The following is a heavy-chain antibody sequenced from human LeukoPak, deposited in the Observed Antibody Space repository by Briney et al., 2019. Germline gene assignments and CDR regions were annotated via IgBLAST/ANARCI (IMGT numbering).Heavy chain of an antibody. V-gene: IGHV1-69*13. CDR2: IIPIFGTA. Sequence: SVTVSCKASGGTFSSYAISWVRQAPGQGLEWMGGIIPIFGTANYAQKFQGRVTITADESTSTAYMELSSLRSEDTAVYYCGRDSGSGVAGHDAFDILGQGTKVTVSS. D-gene: IGHD5-12*01. CDR3: GRDSGSGVAGHDAFDI. J-gene: IGHJ3*02. CDR1: GGTFSSYA.